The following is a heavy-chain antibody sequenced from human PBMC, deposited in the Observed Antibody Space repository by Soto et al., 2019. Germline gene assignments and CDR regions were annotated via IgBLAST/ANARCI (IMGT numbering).Heavy chain of an antibody. J-gene: IGHJ3*02. V-gene: IGHV4-39*01. CDR1: GGSISSSYY. CDR2: IYYSGST. Sequence: PSETLSITCTVSGGSISSSYYWGWIRQPPGKGLEWIGSIYYSGSTYYNPSLKSRVTISVDTSKNQFSLKLSSVTAADTAVYYCASLIAVAGTSDAFYICGQGKTVTTSS. CDR3: ASLIAVAGTSDAFYI. D-gene: IGHD6-19*01.